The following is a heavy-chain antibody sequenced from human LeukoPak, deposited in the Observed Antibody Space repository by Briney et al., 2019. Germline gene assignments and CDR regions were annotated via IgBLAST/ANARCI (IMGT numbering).Heavy chain of an antibody. J-gene: IGHJ6*03. CDR1: GASLINNY. Sequence: SETLSLTCNVSGASLINNYWSWISQSPGKGLDWIGYVYYNSGSTSYSPSLNSRVTISVDTSKNQFYLKLTSVTAADTAMYYCARSPGVGYYYYMDVWGKGITVIVSS. D-gene: IGHD2-15*01. CDR3: ARSPGVGYYYYMDV. V-gene: IGHV4-59*01. CDR2: VYYNSGST.